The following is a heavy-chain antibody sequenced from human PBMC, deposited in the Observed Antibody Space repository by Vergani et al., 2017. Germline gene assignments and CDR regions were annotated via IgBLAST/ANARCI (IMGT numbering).Heavy chain of an antibody. D-gene: IGHD1-7*01. J-gene: IGHJ5*02. V-gene: IGHV3-30*03. CDR2: ISYDGSNK. CDR1: GFTFSSYG. Sequence: QVQLVESGGGVVQPGRSLRLSCAASGFTFSSYGMHWVRQAPGKGLEWVAVISYDGSNKYYADSVKGRFTISRDNSKNTLYLQMNSLRAEDTAVYYCARELLELPRAGWFDPWGQGTLVTVSS. CDR3: ARELLELPRAGWFDP.